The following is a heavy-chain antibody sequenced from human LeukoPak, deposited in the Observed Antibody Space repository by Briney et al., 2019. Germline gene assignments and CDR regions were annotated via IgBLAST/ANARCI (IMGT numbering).Heavy chain of an antibody. Sequence: GGSLRLSCAASGFTFSNYAMSWVRQAPGKGLEWVSAISGSGGSTYYADSVKGRLTVSRDNSKNTLYLQMNSLRAEDTAVYYCAKGARRTKRFLEWLLTYYFDYWGQGTLVTVSS. CDR1: GFTFSNYA. CDR2: ISGSGGST. D-gene: IGHD3-3*01. J-gene: IGHJ4*02. CDR3: AKGARRTKRFLEWLLTYYFDY. V-gene: IGHV3-23*01.